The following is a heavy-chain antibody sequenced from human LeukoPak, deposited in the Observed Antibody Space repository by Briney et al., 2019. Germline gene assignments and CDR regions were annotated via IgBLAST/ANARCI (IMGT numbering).Heavy chain of an antibody. J-gene: IGHJ5*02. CDR2: IKQDGSEK. CDR3: ARDLYYFDSSGYYASDL. D-gene: IGHD3-22*01. Sequence: GGSLRLSCAASGFTLSDYWMSWVRQAPGTGLEWVANIKQDGSEKHYVDSLRGRFTISRDNAKNSLDLQMNSLRAEDTAVYFCARDLYYFDSSGYYASDLWGQGTLVTVSS. CDR1: GFTLSDYW. V-gene: IGHV3-7*01.